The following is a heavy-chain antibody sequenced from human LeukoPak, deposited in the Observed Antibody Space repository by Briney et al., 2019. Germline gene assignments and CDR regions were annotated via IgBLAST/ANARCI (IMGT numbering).Heavy chain of an antibody. D-gene: IGHD6-19*01. CDR1: GFTFSTYS. CDR3: ARDRASVAFDY. V-gene: IGHV3-48*01. CDR2: ISGTGSTI. Sequence: PGGSLRLSCVASGFTFSTYSINWVRQAPGKGLEWVLYISGTGSTIQYADSVKGRFTISRDNAKNSVSLQMNSLRVEDTAIYYCARDRASVAFDYWGQGTLVTVSS. J-gene: IGHJ4*02.